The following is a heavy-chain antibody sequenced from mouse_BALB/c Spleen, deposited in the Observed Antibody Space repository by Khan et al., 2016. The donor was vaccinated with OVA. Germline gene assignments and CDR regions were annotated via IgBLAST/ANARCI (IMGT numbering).Heavy chain of an antibody. CDR2: ISTYSGNT. Sequence: QVQLQQSGPELVRPGVSVKISCKGSGFIFSDFAMHWVKQSHAKSLEWIGLISTYSGNTNYNQKFTGKATMTVDKSSSTAYMELARLTTEDSAIFSIARPAYDIYYDSWGLGTTLTV. CDR1: GFIFSDFA. V-gene: IGHV1S137*01. J-gene: IGHJ2*01. D-gene: IGHD2-3*01. CDR3: ARPAYDIYYDS.